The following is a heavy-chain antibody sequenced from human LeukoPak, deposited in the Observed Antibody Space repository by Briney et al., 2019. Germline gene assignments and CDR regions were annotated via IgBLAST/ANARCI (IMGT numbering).Heavy chain of an antibody. D-gene: IGHD3-3*01. J-gene: IGHJ4*02. CDR1: GFTFSSYG. Sequence: GGSLRLSCAASGFTFSSYGMHWVRQAPGKGLEWVANIKQDGSEKCYVDSVKGRFTISRDNAKNSLYLQMNSLRAEDTAVYYCARGFGFWSGYYRHFDYWGQGTLVTVSS. V-gene: IGHV3-7*01. CDR2: IKQDGSEK. CDR3: ARGFGFWSGYYRHFDY.